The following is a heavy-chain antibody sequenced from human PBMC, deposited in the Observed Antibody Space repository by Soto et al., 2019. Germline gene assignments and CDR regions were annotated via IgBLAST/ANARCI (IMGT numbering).Heavy chain of an antibody. CDR3: VKVLPYTDQNYGMDV. CDR1: GFTFSSYA. J-gene: IGHJ6*02. CDR2: ISGSGGST. V-gene: IGHV3-23*01. D-gene: IGHD3-16*01. Sequence: GXSLRLSCAASGFTFSSYAISWVVQAPGKGLEWVSAISGSGGSTYYADSVKGRFTISRDNSKNTLYLQMSSLRAEDTAVYYCVKVLPYTDQNYGMDVWGQGTTVTVSS.